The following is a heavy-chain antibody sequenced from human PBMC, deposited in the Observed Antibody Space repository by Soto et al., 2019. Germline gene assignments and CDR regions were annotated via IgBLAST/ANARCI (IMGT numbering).Heavy chain of an antibody. CDR3: AKDNCSGGDCFSRFDC. J-gene: IGHJ4*02. CDR2: ISYDGNKK. Sequence: PGGSLRLSCVPSGFIFSNYGMHWVRQAPGKALEWVAVISYDGNKKDYGDSVKGRFTISRDNSKNTLYLQMSSLRTEDTAVYYCAKDNCSGGDCFSRFDCWGQGTLVTVSS. D-gene: IGHD2-15*01. V-gene: IGHV3-30*18. CDR1: GFIFSNYG.